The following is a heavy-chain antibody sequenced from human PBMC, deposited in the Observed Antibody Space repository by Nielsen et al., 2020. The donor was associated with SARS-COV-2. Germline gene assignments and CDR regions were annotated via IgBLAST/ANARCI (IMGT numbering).Heavy chain of an antibody. Sequence: SVKVSCKASGGTFSSYAISWVRQAPGQGLEWMGGIIPIFGTANYAQKFQGRVTMTRDTSTSTVYMELSSLRSEDTAVYYCATIAVAGEGDFDYWGQGTLVTVSS. J-gene: IGHJ4*02. V-gene: IGHV1-69*05. D-gene: IGHD6-19*01. CDR1: GGTFSSYA. CDR3: ATIAVAGEGDFDY. CDR2: IIPIFGTA.